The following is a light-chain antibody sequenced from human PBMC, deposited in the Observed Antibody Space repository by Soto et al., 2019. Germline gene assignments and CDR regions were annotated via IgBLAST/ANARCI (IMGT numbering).Light chain of an antibody. CDR1: SSDVGGYNY. Sequence: QSVLTQPRSVSGSPGQSVTISCTGTSSDVGGYNYVSWYQQHPGKATKLMIYDVSKRPSGVPDRFSGSKSGNTASLTISGLQAEDEADYYCCSYAGSYTKVFGGGTKLTVL. CDR2: DVS. V-gene: IGLV2-11*01. CDR3: CSYAGSYTKV. J-gene: IGLJ3*02.